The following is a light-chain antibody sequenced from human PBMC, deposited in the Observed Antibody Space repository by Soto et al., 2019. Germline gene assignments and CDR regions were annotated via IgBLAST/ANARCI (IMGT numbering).Light chain of an antibody. CDR1: QSVSSSY. V-gene: IGKV3-20*01. Sequence: EIVLTQSPGTLSLSPGERATLSCRASQSVSSSYLAWYQQKPGQAPRLLIYGASTRATGIPDRFSGSGSGTDFTLTISRLEPEDFAVFYCQLYASSFRTFGQGTKVEIK. CDR3: QLYASSFRT. J-gene: IGKJ1*01. CDR2: GAS.